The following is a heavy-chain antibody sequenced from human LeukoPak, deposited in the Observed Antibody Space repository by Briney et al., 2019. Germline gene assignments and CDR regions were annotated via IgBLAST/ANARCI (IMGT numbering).Heavy chain of an antibody. Sequence: GGSLRLSCAASGLSVSSNYMSWVRQAPGKGLEWVSVIYSGGSTYYADSVKGRFTISRDNSKNTLYLQMNSLRVEDTAVYYCVRGMGVSMLYYFDYWGQGTLVTVSS. CDR1: GLSVSSNY. D-gene: IGHD3-10*01. CDR3: VRGMGVSMLYYFDY. J-gene: IGHJ4*02. CDR2: IYSGGST. V-gene: IGHV3-66*02.